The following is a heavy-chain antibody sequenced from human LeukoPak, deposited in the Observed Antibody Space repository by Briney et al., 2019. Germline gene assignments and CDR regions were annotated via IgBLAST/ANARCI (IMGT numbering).Heavy chain of an antibody. Sequence: PGGSLRLSCAASGFTFSSYWMHWVRQAPGKGLVWVSRINSDGSSTSYADSVKGRFTISRDNAKNTLYLQMNSLRAEDTAVYYCARTYYYDSSGYSSFDFDYWGQGTLVTVSS. J-gene: IGHJ4*02. D-gene: IGHD3-22*01. CDR2: INSDGSST. CDR1: GFTFSSYW. V-gene: IGHV3-74*01. CDR3: ARTYYYDSSGYSSFDFDY.